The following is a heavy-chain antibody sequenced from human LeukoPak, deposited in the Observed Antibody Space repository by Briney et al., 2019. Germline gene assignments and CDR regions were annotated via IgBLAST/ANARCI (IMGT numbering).Heavy chain of an antibody. D-gene: IGHD5-24*01. CDR2: INPGGGST. CDR1: GYTFISYY. V-gene: IGHV1-46*01. J-gene: IGHJ5*02. CDR3: ARRSRDGYNYYWFDP. Sequence: ASVKVSCKASGYTFISYYMHWVRQAPGQGLEWMGIINPGGGSTSYAQKFQGRVTMTRDTSTSTVYMELSSLRSEDTAVYYCARRSRDGYNYYWFDPWGQGTLVTVSS.